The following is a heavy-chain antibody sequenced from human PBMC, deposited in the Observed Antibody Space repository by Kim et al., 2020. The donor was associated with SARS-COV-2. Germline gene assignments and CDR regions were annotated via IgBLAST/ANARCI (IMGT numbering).Heavy chain of an antibody. V-gene: IGHV3-30*18. CDR2: VSYDGSDK. J-gene: IGHJ3*02. CDR3: AKLATGIVVVSAPLSGAVDI. D-gene: IGHD2-2*01. CDR1: GFTFRKYG. Sequence: GGSLRISCAASGFTFRKYGIHWVRQAPGKGLEWVAIVSYDGSDKYYADSVRGRFTVSRDNSKNTLSLQMNSLRPEDTAVYYCAKLATGIVVVSAPLSGAVDIWGHGTMVTVSS.